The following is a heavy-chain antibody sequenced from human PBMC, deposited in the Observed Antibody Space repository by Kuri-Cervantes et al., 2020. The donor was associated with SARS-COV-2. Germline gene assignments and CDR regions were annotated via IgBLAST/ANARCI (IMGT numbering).Heavy chain of an antibody. J-gene: IGHJ5*02. D-gene: IGHD3-9*01. CDR3: ARDPGGVFLRGIMILSAHWFDT. V-gene: IGHV4-61*02. CDR1: GGSISSGDYY. Sequence: SETLSLTCTVSGGSISSGDYYWSWIRQPAGKGLEWIGRIYTSGSTNYNPSLKSRVTMSVDTSKNQFSLKLSSVTAADTAVYYCARDPGGVFLRGIMILSAHWFDTWGQGTLVTVSS. CDR2: IYTSGST.